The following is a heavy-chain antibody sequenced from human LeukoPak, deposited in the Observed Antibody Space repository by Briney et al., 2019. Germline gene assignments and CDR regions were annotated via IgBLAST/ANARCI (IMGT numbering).Heavy chain of an antibody. V-gene: IGHV1-8*03. Sequence: ASVKVSCKASGYTFTRYDINWVRQATGQGREWMGWMNPNSGNTGYAQKFQGRVTITRNTSISTAYMELSSLRSEDTAVYYCAVAGTSNFDYWGQGTLATVSS. J-gene: IGHJ4*02. CDR2: MNPNSGNT. CDR3: AVAGTSNFDY. D-gene: IGHD6-19*01. CDR1: GYTFTRYD.